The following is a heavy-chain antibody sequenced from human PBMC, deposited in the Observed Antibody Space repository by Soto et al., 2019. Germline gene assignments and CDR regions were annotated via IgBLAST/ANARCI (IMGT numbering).Heavy chain of an antibody. D-gene: IGHD2-8*01. V-gene: IGHV1-3*01. J-gene: IGHJ4*02. CDR3: ARGCTNGVCYVNFDY. CDR2: INAGNGNT. Sequence: SVKVSCKASGYTFTSYAMHWVRHAPGQRLEWMGWINAGNGNTKYSQKFQGRVTITRDTSASTAYMELSSLRSEDTAVYYCARGCTNGVCYVNFDYWGQGTLVTVAS. CDR1: GYTFTSYA.